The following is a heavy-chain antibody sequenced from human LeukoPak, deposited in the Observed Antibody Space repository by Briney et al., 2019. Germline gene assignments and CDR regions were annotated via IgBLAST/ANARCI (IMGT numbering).Heavy chain of an antibody. CDR1: GFTFRICA. V-gene: IGHV3-23*01. D-gene: IGHD5-24*01. CDR3: AKPPYGRDVYNYFDY. CDR2: FSGSGGST. J-gene: IGHJ4*02. Sequence: GGSLRLSCAGSGFTFRICAMSWVRQAPGKGLEWVLAFSGSGGSTYYADSVKGRFTISRDNSKNTLYLQMNSLRVEDTAVYYCAKPPYGRDVYNYFDYWGQGTPVSVSS.